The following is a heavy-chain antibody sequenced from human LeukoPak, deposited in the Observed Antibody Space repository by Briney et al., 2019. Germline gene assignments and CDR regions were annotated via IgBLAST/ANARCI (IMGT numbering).Heavy chain of an antibody. D-gene: IGHD2-15*01. CDR1: GFTFYDYV. V-gene: IGHV3-9*01. CDR2: ISWNSGTI. Sequence: SLRLSCAASGFTFYDYVMNWVRQAPGKGLEWVSGISWNSGTIGYADSVKGRFTISRDNAKNSLYLQMNSLRAEDTALYYCVKGAAYHLGDAFDIWGQGTMVTVSS. CDR3: VKGAAYHLGDAFDI. J-gene: IGHJ3*02.